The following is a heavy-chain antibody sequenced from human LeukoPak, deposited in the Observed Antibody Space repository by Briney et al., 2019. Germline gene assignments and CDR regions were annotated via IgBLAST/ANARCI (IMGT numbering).Heavy chain of an antibody. CDR2: ISSSGSTI. CDR1: GFTFSSYN. V-gene: IGHV3-48*04. CDR3: AGVQPHYYDSSGYPPDY. Sequence: PGGSLRLSCAASGFTFSSYNMNWVRQAPGKGLEWVSYISSSGSTIYYADSVKGRFTISRDNAKNSLYLQMNSLRAEDTAVYYCAGVQPHYYDSSGYPPDYWGQGTLVTVSS. J-gene: IGHJ4*02. D-gene: IGHD3-22*01.